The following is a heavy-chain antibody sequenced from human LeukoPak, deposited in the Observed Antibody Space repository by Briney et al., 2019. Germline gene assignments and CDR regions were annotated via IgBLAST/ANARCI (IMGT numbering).Heavy chain of an antibody. D-gene: IGHD5-18*01. V-gene: IGHV3-15*07. J-gene: IGHJ4*02. CDR1: GFTFSNAW. Sequence: GGSLSLSCAASGFTFSNAWMNWVRQAPGKGLEWVGRIKSKTDGGTTDYAAPVKGRFTISRDDSKNTLYLQMNSLRAEDTAVYYCAKTYGSLGYSYHTNWGQGTLVTVSS. CDR3: AKTYGSLGYSYHTN. CDR2: IKSKTDGGTT.